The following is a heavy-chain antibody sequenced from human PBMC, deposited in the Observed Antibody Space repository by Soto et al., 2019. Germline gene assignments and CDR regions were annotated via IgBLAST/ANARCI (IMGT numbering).Heavy chain of an antibody. CDR1: GGSISSGGYY. J-gene: IGHJ3*02. D-gene: IGHD4-17*01. V-gene: IGHV4-31*03. CDR3: ARDVIPETGNDDYGVYPNDAFDI. CDR2: IYYSGSN. Sequence: QVQLQESGPGLVKPSQTLSLTCTVSGGSISSGGYYWSWIRQHPGKGLEWIGYIYYSGSNYYHPYIKNRVTISVDTPKNLISLKLSSVTGADTAGYYCARDVIPETGNDDYGVYPNDAFDILGHGTMVTVSS.